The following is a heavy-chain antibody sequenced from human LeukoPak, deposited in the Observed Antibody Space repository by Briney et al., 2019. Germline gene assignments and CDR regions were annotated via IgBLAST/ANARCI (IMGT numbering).Heavy chain of an antibody. V-gene: IGHV4-39*01. D-gene: IGHD4-17*01. CDR1: GGSISSSSYY. CDR2: IYYSGST. Sequence: PSETLSLTCTVSGGSISSSSYYWGWIRQPPGKGLAWIGSIYYSGSTYYNPSLKSRVTISVDTSKNQFSLKLSSVTAADTAVYYCARQGRSTVTTIDYWGQGTLVTVSS. J-gene: IGHJ4*02. CDR3: ARQGRSTVTTIDY.